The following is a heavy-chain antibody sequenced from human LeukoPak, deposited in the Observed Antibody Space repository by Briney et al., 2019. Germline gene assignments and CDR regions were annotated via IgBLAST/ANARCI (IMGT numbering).Heavy chain of an antibody. D-gene: IGHD3-22*01. CDR3: ARGVYYYDSSGYYYEDAFDI. CDR2: INPNSGGT. V-gene: IGHV1-2*02. Sequence: ASVKVSCTASGYTFTVYYMHWVRQAPGQGLEWMGWINPNSGGTNYAQKFQGRVTMTRDTSISTAYMELSRLRSDDTAVYYCARGVYYYDSSGYYYEDAFDIWGQGTMVTVSS. CDR1: GYTFTVYY. J-gene: IGHJ3*02.